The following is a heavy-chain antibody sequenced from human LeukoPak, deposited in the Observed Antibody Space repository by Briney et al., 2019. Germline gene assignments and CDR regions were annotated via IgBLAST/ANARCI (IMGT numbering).Heavy chain of an antibody. V-gene: IGHV3-7*01. CDR3: ARDATRGGDFDY. D-gene: IGHD3-16*01. CDR1: GFTFSRFW. J-gene: IGHJ4*02. Sequence: PGGSLRLSCAASGFTFSRFWMTWVRQAPGKGLEWVANINEDGSQIYHVGSVKGRFTVSRDNARDSLYLQMTSLRVEDTAIYYCARDATRGGDFDYWGQGTLVTVSS. CDR2: INEDGSQI.